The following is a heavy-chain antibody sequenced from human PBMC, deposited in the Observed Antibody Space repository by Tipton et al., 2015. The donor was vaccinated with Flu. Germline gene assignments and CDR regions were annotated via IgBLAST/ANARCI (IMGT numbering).Heavy chain of an antibody. CDR1: GYSISSGYY. D-gene: IGHD2/OR15-2a*01. J-gene: IGHJ3*02. CDR2: IFHGGST. V-gene: IGHV4-38-2*02. CDR3: ARLSLSFNAFDI. Sequence: TLSLTCTVSGYSISSGYYWGWIRQPPGKGLEWIGSIFHGGSTYYNPSLKSRVTISVDTSKNQFSLKLSSVTAADTAVYYCARLSLSFNAFDIWGQGTTVIVSS.